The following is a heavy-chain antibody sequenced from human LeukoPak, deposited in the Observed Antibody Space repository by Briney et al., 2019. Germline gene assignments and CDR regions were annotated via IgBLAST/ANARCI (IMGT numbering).Heavy chain of an antibody. D-gene: IGHD1-26*01. CDR3: ARFPFIGFDP. V-gene: IGHV4-34*01. J-gene: IGHJ5*02. CDR2: INHSGST. Sequence: SETLSLTYAVYGGSFSGYYWSWIRQPPGKGLEWIGEINHSGSTNYNPSLKSRVTISVDTSKNQFSLKLSSVTAADTAVYYCARFPFIGFDPWGQGTLVTVSS. CDR1: GGSFSGYY.